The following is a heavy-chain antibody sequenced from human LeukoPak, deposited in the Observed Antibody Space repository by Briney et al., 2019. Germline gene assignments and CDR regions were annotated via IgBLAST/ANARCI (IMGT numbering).Heavy chain of an antibody. D-gene: IGHD3-22*01. CDR2: ISGSGGST. CDR1: GFTFSSYA. V-gene: IGHV3-23*01. Sequence: GGSLRLSCAASGFTFSSYAMSWVRQAPGKGLEWVSAISGSGGSTYYADSVKGRFTISRDNSKSTLYLQMNSLRAEDTAVYYCAKIPDYYDNSGNAYWGQGTLVTVSS. CDR3: AKIPDYYDNSGNAY. J-gene: IGHJ4*02.